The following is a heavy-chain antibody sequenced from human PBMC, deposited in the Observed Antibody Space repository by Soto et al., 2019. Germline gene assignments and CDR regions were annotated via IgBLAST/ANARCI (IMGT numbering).Heavy chain of an antibody. CDR1: GFTCSIYA. D-gene: IGHD1-1*01. CDR3: ARPDRDGYNYDY. V-gene: IGHV3-23*01. Sequence: AGSLRLSCAASGFTCSIYAMNWVRQAPGKGLEWVSGISDSGGTTYYADSVKGRFTISRDNSKNTLFLQMNSLRAEDTAVYFCARPDRDGYNYDYWGQGTLVTVSS. CDR2: ISDSGGTT. J-gene: IGHJ4*01.